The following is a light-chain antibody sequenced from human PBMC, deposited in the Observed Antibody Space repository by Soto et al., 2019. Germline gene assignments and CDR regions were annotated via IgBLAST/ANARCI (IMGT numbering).Light chain of an antibody. J-gene: IGLJ3*02. CDR3: SSYTSSNTWV. Sequence: QSVLTQPASVSGSPGQSITISCTGTSSDVGGYNYVSWYQQHPGKAPKLMIYEVSNRPSGVSNRFSGSKSGNTASLTISGLQAEDKADYYCSSYTSSNTWVFGGGTKLTVL. CDR1: SSDVGGYNY. CDR2: EVS. V-gene: IGLV2-14*01.